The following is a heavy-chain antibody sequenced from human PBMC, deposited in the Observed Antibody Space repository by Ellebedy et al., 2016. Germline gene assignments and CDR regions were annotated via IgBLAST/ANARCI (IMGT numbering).Heavy chain of an antibody. D-gene: IGHD3-10*01. CDR1: GFTFSSYD. J-gene: IGHJ4*02. CDR2: IGTAGDT. Sequence: GGSLRLXXAASGFTFSSYDMHWVRQATGKGLEWVSAIGTAGDTYYPGSVKGRFTISRENAKNSLYLQMNSLRAGDTAVYYCARVWFGALKRAGFDYWGQGTLVTVSS. V-gene: IGHV3-13*01. CDR3: ARVWFGALKRAGFDY.